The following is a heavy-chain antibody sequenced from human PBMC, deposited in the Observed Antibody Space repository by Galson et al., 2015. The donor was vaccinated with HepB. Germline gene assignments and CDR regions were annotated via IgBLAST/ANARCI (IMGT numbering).Heavy chain of an antibody. Sequence: QSGAEVKKPGESLKISCKGSGYSFTTYWIGWVRQMPGKGLEWMGIIYPGDSDTRYSPSFRGQVTISADKSISTAYLQWTSLKASDTAMYYCARQPNYYDSSGYYYFDYWGQGTLVTVSS. D-gene: IGHD3-22*01. CDR2: IYPGDSDT. CDR3: ARQPNYYDSSGYYYFDY. CDR1: GYSFTTYW. J-gene: IGHJ4*02. V-gene: IGHV5-51*01.